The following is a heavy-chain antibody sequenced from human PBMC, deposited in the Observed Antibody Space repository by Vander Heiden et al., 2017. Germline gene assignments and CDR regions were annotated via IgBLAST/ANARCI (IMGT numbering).Heavy chain of an antibody. Sequence: EVQPVESGGGLVQPGGSLSLSCAASGITFSTDSMNWVRQAPGKGLEWVSYISSSSNTIYYADSVKGRFTISRDNAKNSLYLQVNSLRAEDTAVYYCVSHVITVKGGFDCWGQGTLVTVSS. D-gene: IGHD3-10*01. CDR3: VSHVITVKGGFDC. V-gene: IGHV3-48*01. J-gene: IGHJ4*02. CDR1: GITFSTDS. CDR2: ISSSSNTI.